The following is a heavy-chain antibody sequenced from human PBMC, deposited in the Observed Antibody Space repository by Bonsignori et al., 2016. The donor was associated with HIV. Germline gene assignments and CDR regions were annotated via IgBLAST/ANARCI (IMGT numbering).Heavy chain of an antibody. J-gene: IGHJ1*01. D-gene: IGHD6-19*01. CDR2: IYHSGST. CDR3: ARHSHSSGYPAEYFQH. CDR1: GYSISSGYY. V-gene: IGHV4-38-2*01. Sequence: SETLSLTCAVSGYSISSGYYWGWIRQPPGKGLEWIGSIYHSGSTYYNPSLKSRVTISVDTSKNQFSLKLSSVTAADTAVYYCARHSHSSGYPAEYFQHWGQGTLVTVSS.